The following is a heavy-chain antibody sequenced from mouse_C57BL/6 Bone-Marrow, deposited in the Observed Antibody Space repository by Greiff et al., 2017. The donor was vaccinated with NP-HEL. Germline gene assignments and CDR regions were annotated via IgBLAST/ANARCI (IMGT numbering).Heavy chain of an antibody. Sequence: EVKLVESEGGLVQPGSSMKLSCTASGFTFSDYYMAWVRQVPEKGLEWVANINYDGSSTYYLDSLKSRFIISRDNAKNILYLQMSSLKSEDTATYYCARGARSPYFDVWGTGTTVTVSS. V-gene: IGHV5-16*01. J-gene: IGHJ1*03. CDR1: GFTFSDYY. CDR3: ARGARSPYFDV. CDR2: INYDGSST.